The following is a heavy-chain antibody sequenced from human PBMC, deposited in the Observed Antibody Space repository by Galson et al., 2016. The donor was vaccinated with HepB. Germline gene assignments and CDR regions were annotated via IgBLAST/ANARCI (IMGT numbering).Heavy chain of an antibody. D-gene: IGHD6-6*01. CDR3: ARCSRSSAYYYYGMDV. V-gene: IGHV4-39*07. Sequence: SETLSLTCTVSGGSISSSSYFWGWIRHPPGKGLDWIENLYYSGSTYYSPSLKGRVTISVDTSKNQFSLKLSSVTAADTAVYYCARCSRSSAYYYYGMDVWGQGTTVTVSS. J-gene: IGHJ6*02. CDR1: GGSISSSSYF. CDR2: LYYSGST.